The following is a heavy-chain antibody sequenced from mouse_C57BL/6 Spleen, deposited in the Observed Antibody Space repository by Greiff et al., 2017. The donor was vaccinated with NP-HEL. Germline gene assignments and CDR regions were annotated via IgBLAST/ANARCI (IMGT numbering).Heavy chain of an antibody. D-gene: IGHD2-4*01. J-gene: IGHJ4*01. V-gene: IGHV1-82*01. CDR2: IYPGDGDT. CDR1: GYAFSSSW. CDR3: ASLGLRRDAMDY. Sequence: VQLQQSGPELVKPGASVKISCKASGYAFSSSWMHWVKQRPGQGLEWIGRIYPGDGDTNYNGKFKGKATLTADKSSSTAYMQLSSLTSEDSAVYFCASLGLRRDAMDYWGQGTSVTVSA.